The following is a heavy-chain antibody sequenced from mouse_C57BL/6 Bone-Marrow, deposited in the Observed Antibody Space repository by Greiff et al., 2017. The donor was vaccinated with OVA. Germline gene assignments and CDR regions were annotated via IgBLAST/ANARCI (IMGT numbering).Heavy chain of an antibody. J-gene: IGHJ2*01. D-gene: IGHD3-1*01. CDR3: ARAPRCFDL. CDR1: GYTFTSYW. V-gene: IGHV1-69*01. CDR2: IDPSDSYT. Sequence: QVQLQQPGAELVMPGASVKLSCKASGYTFTSYWMHWVKQRPGQGLEWIGEIDPSDSYTNYNQKFKGKSTLTVDKSSSTAYMQLSSLTSEDSAVYYCARAPRCFDLWGQGTTLTVSS.